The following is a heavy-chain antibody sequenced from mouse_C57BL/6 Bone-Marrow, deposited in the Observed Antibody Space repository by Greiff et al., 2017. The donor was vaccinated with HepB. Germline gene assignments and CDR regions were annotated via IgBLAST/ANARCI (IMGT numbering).Heavy chain of an antibody. CDR1: GFTFSDYG. D-gene: IGHD4-1*01. Sequence: EVQVVESGGGLVKPGGSLKLSCAASGFTFSDYGMHWVRQAPEKGLEWVAYISSGSSTIYYADTVKGRFTISRDNAKNTLFLQMTSLRSEDTAMYYCARPANWAFFAYWGQGTLVTVSA. CDR3: ARPANWAFFAY. V-gene: IGHV5-17*01. J-gene: IGHJ3*01. CDR2: ISSGSSTI.